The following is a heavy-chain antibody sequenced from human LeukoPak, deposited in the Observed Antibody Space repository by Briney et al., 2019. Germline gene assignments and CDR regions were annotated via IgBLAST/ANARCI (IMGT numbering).Heavy chain of an antibody. Sequence: ASVKVSCKASGYTFTSYGISWVRQAPGQGLEWMGIINPSGGSTSYAQKFQGRVTMTRDMSTSTVYMELSSLRSEDTAVYYCARDSGIAAAPGGWFDPWGQGTLVTVSS. D-gene: IGHD6-13*01. J-gene: IGHJ5*02. CDR3: ARDSGIAAAPGGWFDP. CDR2: INPSGGST. V-gene: IGHV1-46*01. CDR1: GYTFTSYG.